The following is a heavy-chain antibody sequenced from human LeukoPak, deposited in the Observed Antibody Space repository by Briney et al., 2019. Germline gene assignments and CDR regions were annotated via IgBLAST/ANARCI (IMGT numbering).Heavy chain of an antibody. CDR3: ARGRTYYDFWSGYHYYYMDV. Sequence: PSETLSLTCAVYGGSFSGYYWSWIRQPPGKGLEWIGEINHSGRTNYNPSLKSRVTISVDTSKNQFSLKLSSVTAADTAVYYCARGRTYYDFWSGYHYYYMDVWGKGTTVTVSS. J-gene: IGHJ6*03. V-gene: IGHV4-34*01. CDR2: INHSGRT. D-gene: IGHD3-3*01. CDR1: GGSFSGYY.